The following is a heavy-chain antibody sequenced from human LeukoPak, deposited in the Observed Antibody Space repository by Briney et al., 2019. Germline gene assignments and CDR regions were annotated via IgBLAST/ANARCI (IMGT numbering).Heavy chain of an antibody. CDR1: GFTFKLYW. Sequence: GGSLRLSCAVSGFTFKLYWMHWVRQAPGKGPVWVSRINDDGSDTTYADSVKGRFTISRDDAKNMLFLQMNSLRAEDTAVYYCVRGGPPTWSWGQGTLVTVSS. CDR3: VRGGPPTWS. CDR2: INDDGSDT. D-gene: IGHD2-15*01. J-gene: IGHJ5*02. V-gene: IGHV3-74*01.